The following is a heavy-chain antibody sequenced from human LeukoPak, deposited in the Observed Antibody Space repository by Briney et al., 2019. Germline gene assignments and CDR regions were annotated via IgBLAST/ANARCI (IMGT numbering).Heavy chain of an antibody. V-gene: IGHV3-23*01. J-gene: IGHJ4*02. CDR2: ISGSGDTT. CDR3: AKGDWFYFGY. Sequence: GGSLRLSCAASGFTFSSYAMNWVRQAPGKGLEWVSFISGSGDTTYYADSVKGRFTISRDNSKNTLYLQMNSLRAEDTAVYYCAKGDWFYFGYWGQGTLVTVSS. CDR1: GFTFSSYA. D-gene: IGHD2-21*01.